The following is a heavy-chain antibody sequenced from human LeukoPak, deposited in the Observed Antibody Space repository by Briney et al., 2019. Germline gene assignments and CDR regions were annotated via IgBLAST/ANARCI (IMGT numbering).Heavy chain of an antibody. J-gene: IGHJ6*03. CDR3: AGVWNYDVLTGYSYYYYMDF. CDR2: IRYDGRNK. D-gene: IGHD3-9*01. V-gene: IGHV3-30*02. Sequence: GGSLRLSCAASGFTFSHYGMHWVRQAPGKGLEWVALIRYDGRNKYYGDSVKGRFTISRDNSNDTLYLQMNSLRPEDTAIYYCAGVWNYDVLTGYSYYYYMDFWGKGTTVTVSS. CDR1: GFTFSHYG.